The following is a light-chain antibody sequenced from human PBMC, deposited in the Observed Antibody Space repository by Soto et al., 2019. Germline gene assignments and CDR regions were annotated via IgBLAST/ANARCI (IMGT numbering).Light chain of an antibody. CDR1: QSVSSY. CDR3: QQRSDSPST. J-gene: IGKJ4*01. Sequence: EIVLTQSPATLSLSPGERATLSCRASQSVSSYLAWYQQKPGQAPRLLIYDASNRATGIPARLSGSGSGTDFTLTISSLEPDDFAVYYWQQRSDSPSTFGGGTKVQIK. V-gene: IGKV3-11*01. CDR2: DAS.